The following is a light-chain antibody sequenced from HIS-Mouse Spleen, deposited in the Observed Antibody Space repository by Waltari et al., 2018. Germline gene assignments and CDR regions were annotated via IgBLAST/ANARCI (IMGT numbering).Light chain of an antibody. CDR1: SSDVGSSNL. V-gene: IGLV2-23*01. Sequence: QSALTQPAPLSGSPGQSITISCTGTSSDVGSSNLVSWYQQHPGKAPKLMIYEGSKRPSGVSNRFSGSKSGNTASLTISGLQAEDEADYYCCSYAGSSTWVFGGGTKLTVL. CDR3: CSYAGSSTWV. J-gene: IGLJ3*02. CDR2: EGS.